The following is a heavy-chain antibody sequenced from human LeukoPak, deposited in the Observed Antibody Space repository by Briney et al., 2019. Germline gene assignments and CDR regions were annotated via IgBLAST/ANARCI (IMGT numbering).Heavy chain of an antibody. J-gene: IGHJ4*02. Sequence: SETLSLTCTVSGGSISSGGYYWSWIRQHPGKGLEWIGYIYYSGSTNYNPSLKSRVTISVDTSKNQFSLKLSSVTAADTAVYYCASIGYSSGWYRGYYFDYWGQGTLVTVSS. CDR2: IYYSGST. CDR3: ASIGYSSGWYRGYYFDY. V-gene: IGHV4-31*03. CDR1: GGSISSGGYY. D-gene: IGHD6-19*01.